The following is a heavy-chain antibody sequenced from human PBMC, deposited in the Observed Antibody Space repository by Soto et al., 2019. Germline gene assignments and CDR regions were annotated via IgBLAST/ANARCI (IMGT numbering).Heavy chain of an antibody. CDR3: ARGIAAFDY. J-gene: IGHJ4*02. CDR1: GGSISSSSYY. V-gene: IGHV4-39*01. Sequence: SETLSLTCTVSGGSISSSSYYWGWIRQPPGKGLEWIGSIYYSGSTYYNPSLKSRVTISVDTSKNQFSLKLSSVTAADTAVYYCARGIAAFDYWGQGTLVAVSS. D-gene: IGHD6-13*01. CDR2: IYYSGST.